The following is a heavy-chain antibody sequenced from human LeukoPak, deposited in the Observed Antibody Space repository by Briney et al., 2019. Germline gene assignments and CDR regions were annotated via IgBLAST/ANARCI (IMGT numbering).Heavy chain of an antibody. J-gene: IGHJ3*02. CDR2: VAHSGSP. CDR3: ARHQFGTYYGALDI. V-gene: IGHV4-38-2*02. Sequence: SETLSLTSTVSGASISSGYYWGWIRQPPVKGLEWIGSVAHSGSPYYRPSLKSRVTISVDTSKNQFSLKMTSMTVADTAVYYCARHQFGTYYGALDIWGQETLVTVSS. CDR1: GASISSGYY. D-gene: IGHD1-26*01.